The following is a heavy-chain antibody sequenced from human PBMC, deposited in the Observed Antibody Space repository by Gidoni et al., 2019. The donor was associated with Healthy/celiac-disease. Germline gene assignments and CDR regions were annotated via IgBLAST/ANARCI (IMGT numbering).Heavy chain of an antibody. D-gene: IGHD6-19*01. Sequence: EVQLVESGGGLFKPGGSLRLSCPASGFTFSGYSMNWVRQAPGKGLEWVTSISRSSSYIYYADSVKGRFTISRDNAKNSLYLQMNSVRAEDTAVYYCARVGGGGWYFDYWGQGTLVTVSS. CDR3: ARVGGGGWYFDY. V-gene: IGHV3-21*01. CDR2: ISRSSSYI. J-gene: IGHJ4*02. CDR1: GFTFSGYS.